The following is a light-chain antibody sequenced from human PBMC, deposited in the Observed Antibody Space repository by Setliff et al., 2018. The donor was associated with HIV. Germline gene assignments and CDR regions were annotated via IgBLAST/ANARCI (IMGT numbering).Light chain of an antibody. CDR3: CSYAGTSTHVV. CDR2: EVS. V-gene: IGLV2-23*02. J-gene: IGLJ2*01. CDR1: SGNLGSYDL. Sequence: QSALTQPASVSGSPGQSLTISCTGTSGNLGSYDLVSWYQQHPVKAPRLIIYEVSKRPSGVSNRFSGSKSDNTASLTISGLQAEDEADYYCCSYAGTSTHVVFGGGTKVTVL.